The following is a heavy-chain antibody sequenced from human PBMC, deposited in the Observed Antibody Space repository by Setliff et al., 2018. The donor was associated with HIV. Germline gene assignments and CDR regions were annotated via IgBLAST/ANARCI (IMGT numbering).Heavy chain of an antibody. CDR1: GGSFSGYY. V-gene: IGHV4-34*01. CDR3: ARYDYGDFDY. CDR2: INHSGST. D-gene: IGHD4-17*01. J-gene: IGHJ4*02. Sequence: SETLSLTCAVFGGSFSGYYWSWIRRPPGKGLEWIGEINHSGSTDYNPSLKSRVTISVDTSKNQFSLNLSSVTAADTAVYYCARYDYGDFDYWGQGTPVTVSS.